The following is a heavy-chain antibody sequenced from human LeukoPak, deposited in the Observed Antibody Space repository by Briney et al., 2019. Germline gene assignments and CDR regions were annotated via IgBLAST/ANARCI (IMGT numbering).Heavy chain of an antibody. V-gene: IGHV1-18*01. CDR1: GYTFTSYG. CDR2: ISAYNGNT. D-gene: IGHD3-9*01. J-gene: IGHJ6*02. CDR3: AREHGILTGYWPNYYYYYGMDV. Sequence: ASVKVSCKASGYTFTSYGISWVRQAPGQGLEWMGWISAYNGNTNYAQKLQGRVTMTTDTSTSTAYMELRSLRSDDTAVYYCAREHGILTGYWPNYYYYYGMDVWGQGTTVTVSS.